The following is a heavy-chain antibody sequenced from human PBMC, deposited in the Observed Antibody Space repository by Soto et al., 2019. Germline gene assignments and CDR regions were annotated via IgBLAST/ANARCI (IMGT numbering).Heavy chain of an antibody. J-gene: IGHJ5*02. D-gene: IGHD6-13*01. Sequence: EVQLVESGGGLVQPGGSLRLSCAASGFTFSSYSTNWVRQAPGKGLEWVSYISSSSSTIYYADSVKGRFTISRDNAKNSLYLQMTSLRAEDTAVYYCARHPERIAQIGWFDPWGQGTLVTVSS. CDR1: GFTFSSYS. CDR2: ISSSSSTI. V-gene: IGHV3-48*01. CDR3: ARHPERIAQIGWFDP.